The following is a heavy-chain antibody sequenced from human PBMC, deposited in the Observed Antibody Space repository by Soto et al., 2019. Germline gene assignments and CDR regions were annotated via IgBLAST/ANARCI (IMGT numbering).Heavy chain of an antibody. V-gene: IGHV1-3*01. J-gene: IGHJ3*02. CDR3: ARIVVVVPAATPHDAFDI. Sequence: ASVKVSCKASGYTFTSYAMHWVRQAPGQRLEWMGWINAGNGNTKYSQKFQGRVTITRDTSASTAYMELSSLRSEDTAVYYCARIVVVVPAATPHDAFDIWGQGTMVTVSS. CDR1: GYTFTSYA. D-gene: IGHD2-2*01. CDR2: INAGNGNT.